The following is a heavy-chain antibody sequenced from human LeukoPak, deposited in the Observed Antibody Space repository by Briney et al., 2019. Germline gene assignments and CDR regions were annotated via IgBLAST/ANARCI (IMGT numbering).Heavy chain of an antibody. CDR2: IRTSGDNT. D-gene: IGHD6-19*01. Sequence: PGGSLRLSCAASGFTFSNYAMSWVRQAPGKGLEWVSTIRTSGDNTYYADSVKGRFTISRDNSKNTLYLQMISLRAEDTALYYCAKCVTGWPNWFDPWGQGTLVTVSS. J-gene: IGHJ5*02. CDR3: AKCVTGWPNWFDP. CDR1: GFTFSNYA. V-gene: IGHV3-23*01.